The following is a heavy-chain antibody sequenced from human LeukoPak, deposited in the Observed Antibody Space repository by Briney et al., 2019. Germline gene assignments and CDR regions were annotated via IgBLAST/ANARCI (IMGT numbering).Heavy chain of an antibody. J-gene: IGHJ5*02. CDR2: INHSGST. CDR1: GGSFSGYY. Sequence: SETLSLTCAVYGGSFSGYYWSWIRQPPGKGLEWIGEINHSGSTNYNPSLKSRVTISVDTSKNQFSLKLSSVTAADTAVYYCAPKTFQPHGWFDPWGQGTLVTVSS. D-gene: IGHD2-2*01. CDR3: APKTFQPHGWFDP. V-gene: IGHV4-34*01.